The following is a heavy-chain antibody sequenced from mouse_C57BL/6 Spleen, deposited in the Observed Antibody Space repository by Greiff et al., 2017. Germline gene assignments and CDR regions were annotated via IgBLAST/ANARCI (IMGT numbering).Heavy chain of an antibody. CDR3: ARDYDPYYFDY. V-gene: IGHV1-82*01. D-gene: IGHD2-4*01. CDR1: GYAFSSSW. J-gene: IGHJ2*01. CDR2: IYPGDGDT. Sequence: VQGVESGPELVKPGASVKISCKASGYAFSSSWMNWVKQRPGKGLEWIGRIYPGDGDTNYNGKFKGKATLTADKSSSTAYMQLSSLTSEDSAVYFCARDYDPYYFDYWGQGTTLTVSS.